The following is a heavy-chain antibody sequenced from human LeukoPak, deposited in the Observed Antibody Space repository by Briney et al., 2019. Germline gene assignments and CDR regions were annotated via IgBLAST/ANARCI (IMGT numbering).Heavy chain of an antibody. J-gene: IGHJ4*02. Sequence: SETLSLTCTVSGGSISSSSYCWSWIRQPAGKGPEWIGHIHTSGSTNYDPSLKSRVTISVDTSKNQFSLHLTSVTAADTAVYFCARGRLRRGVGTYEGVLQCFDDWGQGTLVSVSS. D-gene: IGHD3-10*01. V-gene: IGHV4-61*09. CDR3: ARGRLRRGVGTYEGVLQCFDD. CDR2: IHTSGST. CDR1: GGSISSSSYC.